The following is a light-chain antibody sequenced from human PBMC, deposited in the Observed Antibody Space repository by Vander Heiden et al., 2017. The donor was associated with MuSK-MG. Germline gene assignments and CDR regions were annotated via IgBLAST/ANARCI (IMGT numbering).Light chain of an antibody. CDR1: QSVSSN. V-gene: IGKV3-15*01. CDR2: GAS. J-gene: IGKJ4*01. CDR3: QQYNNWPRT. Sequence: EIVMTHSPATLSVSPGERATLSCRASQSVSSNLAWYQQKPGQAPRLLIYGASTRATGIPARFSGSGSGTEFTLTISSLQSEDIAVYYCQQYNNWPRTFGGGTKVEIK.